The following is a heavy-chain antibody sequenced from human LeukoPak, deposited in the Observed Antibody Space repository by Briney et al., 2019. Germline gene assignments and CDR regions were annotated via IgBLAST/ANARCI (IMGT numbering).Heavy chain of an antibody. CDR2: IKQDGSEK. D-gene: IGHD5-18*01. J-gene: IGHJ4*02. V-gene: IGHV3-7*05. Sequence: GGSLRLSCAASGFTFSSYWMSWVRQAPGKGLEWVANIKQDGSEKYYVDSVKGRFTISRDNAKNSLYLQMNSLRAEGTAVYYCARDGRGYSYGYTFDYWGQGTLVTVSS. CDR1: GFTFSSYW. CDR3: ARDGRGYSYGYTFDY.